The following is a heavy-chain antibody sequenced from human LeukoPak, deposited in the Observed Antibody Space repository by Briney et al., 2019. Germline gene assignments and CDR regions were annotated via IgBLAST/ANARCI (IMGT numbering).Heavy chain of an antibody. CDR1: GYRFSDYW. CDR2: IYPGDSDT. J-gene: IGHJ6*02. V-gene: IGHV5-51*01. CDR3: ARLVLYYYGMDV. Sequence: GDSLKISCKGIGYRFSDYWIGWVRQMPGKGLEWMGIIYPGDSDTRYSPSFQGQVTISADKSISTAYLQWSSLKASDTAMYYCARLVLYYYGMDVWGQGTTVTVSS.